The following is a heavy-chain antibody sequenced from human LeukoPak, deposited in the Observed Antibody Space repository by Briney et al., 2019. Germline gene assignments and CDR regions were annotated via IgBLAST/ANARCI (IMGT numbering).Heavy chain of an antibody. J-gene: IGHJ4*02. CDR2: IYYSGST. V-gene: IGHV4-59*01. CDR3: ARELDGYGYYFDY. D-gene: IGHD5-18*01. CDR1: GGSISSYY. Sequence: PSETLSLTCTVSGGSISSYYWSLIRQPPGKGLEGIGYIYYSGSTNYNPSLKSRVTISVDTSKNQFSLKLSSVTAADTAVYYCARELDGYGYYFDYWGQGTLVTVSS.